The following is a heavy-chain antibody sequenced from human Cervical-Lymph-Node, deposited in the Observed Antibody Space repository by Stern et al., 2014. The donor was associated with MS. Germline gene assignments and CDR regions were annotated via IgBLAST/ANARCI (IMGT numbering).Heavy chain of an antibody. CDR2: IKEDGTET. D-gene: IGHD6-13*01. V-gene: IGHV3-7*01. Sequence: EVQLVESGGGLVQPGGSLRLSCAASGITVSSFRMSWVRQVPGKGLEWVANIKEDGTETYYVDSVKGRFVISRDNAKNSLYLQMTSLRAEDTAVYYCARDTWYGGCFDPWGQGTLVTVSS. CDR3: ARDTWYGGCFDP. CDR1: GITVSSFR. J-gene: IGHJ5*02.